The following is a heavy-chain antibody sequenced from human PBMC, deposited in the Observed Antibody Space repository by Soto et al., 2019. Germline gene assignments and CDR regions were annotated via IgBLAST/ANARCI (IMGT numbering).Heavy chain of an antibody. CDR3: ASDMHTGFTHYFDP. J-gene: IGHJ5*02. D-gene: IGHD5-12*01. Sequence: KSSETLSLTCVVSGGSITSYHWSWIRQFPGKELEWIAYPAYTGNTNYNPSLNSRCTISIDTSKNQLSLKLTSMPPPYTAAYYSASDMHTGFTHYFDPCDQGTMVTVSS. V-gene: IGHV4-59*01. CDR1: GGSITSYH. CDR2: PAYTGNT.